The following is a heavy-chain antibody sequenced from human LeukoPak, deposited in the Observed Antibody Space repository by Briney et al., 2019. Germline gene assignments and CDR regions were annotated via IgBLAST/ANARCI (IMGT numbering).Heavy chain of an antibody. CDR1: GFTSSTYT. J-gene: IGHJ6*03. Sequence: GGSLRLSCEVSGFTSSTYTMNWVRQAPGKGLEWVSSISSSGLYIYYADSVKGRFTISRDDSKNTAYLQMSSLQTEDTAVYYCTRDYMDVWGNGTTVTVSS. CDR2: ISSSGLYI. CDR3: TRDYMDV. V-gene: IGHV3-21*04.